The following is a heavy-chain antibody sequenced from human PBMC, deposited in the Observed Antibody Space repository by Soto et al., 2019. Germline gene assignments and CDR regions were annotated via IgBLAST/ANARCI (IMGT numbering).Heavy chain of an antibody. CDR3: ASHYDMWSGYLSPVDY. V-gene: IGHV3-11*01. CDR1: GYTFSDYY. D-gene: IGHD3-3*01. CDR2: IDTSSTKI. J-gene: IGHJ4*02. Sequence: QVQLVESGGDLVKRGGCLRLSCAASGYTFSDYYMSWILQAPGKGLEWISYIDTSSTKIYYADSVKGRFTISRDNAKNSLYLEMNSLRDEDTAVYYCASHYDMWSGYLSPVDYWGQGTLVTVSS.